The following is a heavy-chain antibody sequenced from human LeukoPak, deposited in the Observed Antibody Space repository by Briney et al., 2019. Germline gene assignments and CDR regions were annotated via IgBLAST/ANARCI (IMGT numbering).Heavy chain of an antibody. CDR3: ARAPALGTVDY. V-gene: IGHV3-7*01. Sequence: PGGSLRLSCAASGFTFSSHWMSWVRQAPGKGLEWVANIKPDGSEKYPVDSVKGRFAVTRDNAKNSLYLQMNKLRDEDSAVYYCARAPALGTVDYWGQGALVTVSS. D-gene: IGHD1-1*01. CDR2: IKPDGSEK. CDR1: GFTFSSHW. J-gene: IGHJ4*02.